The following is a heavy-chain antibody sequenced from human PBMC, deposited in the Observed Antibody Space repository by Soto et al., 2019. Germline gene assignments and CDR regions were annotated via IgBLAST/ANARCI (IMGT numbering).Heavy chain of an antibody. CDR1: GFRFRTSA. J-gene: IGHJ1*01. Sequence: EVQLLESGGGLVQPGDSLRLSCAASGFRFRTSAMSWVRQAPGKGLEWVSTIHSGGDVTFYSDSVKGRFTLSCDYSRNTMYLQLNSLRVEDTAVYSCANDYCVGGWTCNNDPLVQHWGQGTLVTVSS. V-gene: IGHV3-23*01. CDR3: ANDYCVGGWTCNNDPLVQH. CDR2: IHSGGDVT. D-gene: IGHD2-21*01.